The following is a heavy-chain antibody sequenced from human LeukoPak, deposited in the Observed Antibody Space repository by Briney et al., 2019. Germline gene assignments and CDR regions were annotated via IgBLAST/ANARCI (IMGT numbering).Heavy chain of an antibody. CDR2: IIPIFCTA. D-gene: IGHD4-17*01. CDR3: ARDPGTPYGAYSWFDP. CDR1: GGTLSNYA. V-gene: IGHV1-69*01. Sequence: ESSVKVSCKASGGTLSNYAISWVRQAPGQGLDWMGGIIPIFCTANYAQKFQGRVTITADESTSTAYMELSSLRSEDTAVYYCARDPGTPYGAYSWFDPWGQGTLVTVSS. J-gene: IGHJ5*02.